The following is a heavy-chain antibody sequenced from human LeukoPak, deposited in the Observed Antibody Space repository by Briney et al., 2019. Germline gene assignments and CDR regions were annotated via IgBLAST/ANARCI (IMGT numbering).Heavy chain of an antibody. J-gene: IGHJ4*02. CDR3: ARGGAVAGIDY. V-gene: IGHV3-7*01. CDR1: GFSFSNYW. D-gene: IGHD6-19*01. CDR2: IKQDGIEK. Sequence: PGGSLRLSCLASGFSFSNYWVTWVRQAPGKGLEWVASIKQDGIEKNYVDSVKGRFTISRDNAKNSLYLQMNNLRAEDTAVYYCARGGAVAGIDYWGQGTLVTVSS.